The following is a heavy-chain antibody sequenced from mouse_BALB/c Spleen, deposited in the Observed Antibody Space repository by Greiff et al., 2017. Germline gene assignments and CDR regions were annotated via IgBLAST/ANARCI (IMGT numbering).Heavy chain of an antibody. CDR1: GFTFSNYW. Sequence: VMLVESGGGLVQPGGSMKLSCVASGFTFSNYWMNWVRQSPETGLEWVAEIRLKSNNYATHYAESVKGRFTISRDDSKSSVYLQMNNLRAEDTGIYYCTRPGYGYDRAWFAYWGQGTLVTVSA. V-gene: IGHV6-6*02. CDR3: TRPGYGYDRAWFAY. D-gene: IGHD2-2*01. J-gene: IGHJ3*01. CDR2: IRLKSNNYAT.